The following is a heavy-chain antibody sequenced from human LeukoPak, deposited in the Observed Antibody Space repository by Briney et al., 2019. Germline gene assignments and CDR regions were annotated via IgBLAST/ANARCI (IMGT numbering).Heavy chain of an antibody. V-gene: IGHV7-4-1*02. CDR1: GYTFTSYA. D-gene: IGHD2-21*02. CDR3: ARDGGGSVTDYYYYYYMDV. CDR2: INTNTGNP. J-gene: IGHJ6*03. Sequence: ASVKVSCKASGYTFTSYAMNWVRQAPGQGLEWMGWINTNTGNPTCAQGFTGRFVFSLDTSVSTAYLQISSPKAEDTAVYYCARDGGGSVTDYYYYYYMDVWGKGTTVTVSS.